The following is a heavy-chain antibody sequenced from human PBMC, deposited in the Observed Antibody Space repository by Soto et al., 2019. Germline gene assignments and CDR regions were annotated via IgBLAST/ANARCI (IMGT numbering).Heavy chain of an antibody. CDR1: GASISRTGFH. J-gene: IGHJ4*02. Sequence: QVHLQESGPGLVRPSETLSLTCAVSGASISRTGFHWGWIRQPPGQGLEWIGSVYESVNTYYNSSLKSRVTSPVDTSKNQFSLELKSVTAADTAVYYCSRRGSGHTFDYWGQGTLVTVSS. D-gene: IGHD3-10*01. CDR3: SRRGSGHTFDY. CDR2: VYESVNT. V-gene: IGHV4-39*01.